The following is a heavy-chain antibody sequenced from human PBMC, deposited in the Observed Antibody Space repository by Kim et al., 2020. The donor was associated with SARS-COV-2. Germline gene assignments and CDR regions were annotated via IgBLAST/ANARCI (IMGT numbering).Heavy chain of an antibody. CDR2: INTNTGNP. J-gene: IGHJ6*02. CDR3: ARLSYCSGGSCYYYYGMDV. V-gene: IGHV7-4-1*02. Sequence: ASVKVSCKASGYTFTSYAMNWVRQAPGQGLEWMGWINTNTGNPTYAQGFTGRFVFSLDTSVSTAYLQISSLKAEDTAVYYCARLSYCSGGSCYYYYGMDVWGQGTTVTVSS. D-gene: IGHD2-15*01. CDR1: GYTFTSYA.